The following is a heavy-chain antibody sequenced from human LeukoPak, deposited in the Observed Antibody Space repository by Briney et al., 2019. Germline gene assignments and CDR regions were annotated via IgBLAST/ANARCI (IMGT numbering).Heavy chain of an antibody. CDR1: GGTFSNYA. J-gene: IGHJ4*02. D-gene: IGHD4-17*01. CDR2: IIPIFGTA. V-gene: IGHV1-69*13. CDR3: ARSHDYGDDNGY. Sequence: SVKVSCKASGGTFSNYAISWVRQAPGQGLEWMGGIIPIFGTANYAQKFQGRVTITADESTSTAYMELSSLRSEDTAVYYCARSHDYGDDNGYWGQGTLVTVSS.